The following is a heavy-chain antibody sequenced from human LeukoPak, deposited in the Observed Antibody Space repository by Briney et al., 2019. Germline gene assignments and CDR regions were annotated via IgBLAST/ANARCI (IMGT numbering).Heavy chain of an antibody. CDR2: ISHSGST. CDR3: ARGPGYCSSTSCYTENWFDP. Sequence: SETLSLTCAVYGGSFSGYYWSWIRQPPGKGLEWIGEISHSGSTNYNPSLKSRVTISVDTSKNQFSLKLSSVTAADTAVYYCARGPGYCSSTSCYTENWFDPWGQGTLVTVSS. CDR1: GGSFSGYY. D-gene: IGHD2-2*02. V-gene: IGHV4-34*01. J-gene: IGHJ5*02.